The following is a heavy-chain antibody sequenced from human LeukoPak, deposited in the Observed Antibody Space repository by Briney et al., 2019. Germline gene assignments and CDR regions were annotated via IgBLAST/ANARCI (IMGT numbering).Heavy chain of an antibody. D-gene: IGHD2-15*01. J-gene: IGHJ3*02. Sequence: GGSLRLSCAASGFTVSSNYMSWVRQAPGKGLEWVSVIYSGGSTYYADSVKGRFTISRDNSKNTLYLQMNSLRAEETAVYLCERVVGGGGFDIWGQGTMVTVSS. CDR3: ERVVGGGGFDI. CDR1: GFTVSSNY. CDR2: IYSGGST. V-gene: IGHV3-53*01.